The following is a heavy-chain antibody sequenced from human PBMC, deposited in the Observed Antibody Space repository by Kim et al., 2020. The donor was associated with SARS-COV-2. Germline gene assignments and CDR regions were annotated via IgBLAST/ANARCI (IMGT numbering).Heavy chain of an antibody. CDR1: GGSFSGYS. CDR3: ARGKVHDIVVVPAAPDPYYYGMDV. CDR2: INHSGST. D-gene: IGHD2-2*01. V-gene: IGHV4-34*01. Sequence: SETLSLTCAVYGGSFSGYSWSWIRQPPGKGLEWNGEINHSGSTNYNPSLKSRVTISVDTSKNQFSLKLSSVTAADTSVYHCARGKVHDIVVVPAAPDPYYYGMDVWGQGTTVTVSS. J-gene: IGHJ6*02.